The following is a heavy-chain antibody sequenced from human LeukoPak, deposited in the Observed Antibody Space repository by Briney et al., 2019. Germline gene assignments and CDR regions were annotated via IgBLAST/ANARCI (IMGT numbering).Heavy chain of an antibody. CDR2: ISGDGVST. D-gene: IGHD5-18*01. V-gene: IGHV3-43*02. CDR3: VKNLNSYGYY. CDR1: GFTFDDSA. J-gene: IGHJ4*02. Sequence: GGSLRLSCAASGFTFDDSAMHWVRQAPGKGLEWVSLISGDGVSTYYADSVKGRFTISRDNSKNSLYLQMNSLRTEDTALYYCVKNLNSYGYYWGQGTLVTVSS.